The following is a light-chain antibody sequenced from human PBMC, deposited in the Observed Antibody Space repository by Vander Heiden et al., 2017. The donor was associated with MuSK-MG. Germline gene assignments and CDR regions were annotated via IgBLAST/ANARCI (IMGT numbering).Light chain of an antibody. CDR1: QSITSNY. Sequence: EIVLTQSPGTLSLSPGERATLSCRASQSITSNYLAWYQQKPGQAPKLLIYGASSRASGIPDRFSGSGSGTDFTLTVSRLEPEDFAVYYCQQYANSRTFGQRTKVEIK. CDR3: QQYANSRT. V-gene: IGKV3-20*01. J-gene: IGKJ1*01. CDR2: GAS.